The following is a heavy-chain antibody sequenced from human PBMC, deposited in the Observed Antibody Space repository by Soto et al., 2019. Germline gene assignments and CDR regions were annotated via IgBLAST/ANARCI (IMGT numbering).Heavy chain of an antibody. CDR1: GYTFTSYG. CDR3: ARSGITLFGVVIMGQYYFDY. Sequence: GASVKVSCKASGYTFTSYGISWVRQAPGQGLEWMGWISAYNGNTNYAQKLQGRVTMTTDTSTSTAYMELRSLRSDDTAVYYCARSGITLFGVVIMGQYYFDYWGQGTLVTVSS. CDR2: ISAYNGNT. D-gene: IGHD3-3*01. V-gene: IGHV1-18*04. J-gene: IGHJ4*02.